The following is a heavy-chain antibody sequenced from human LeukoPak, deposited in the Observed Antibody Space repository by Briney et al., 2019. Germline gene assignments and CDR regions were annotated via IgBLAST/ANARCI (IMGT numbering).Heavy chain of an antibody. CDR2: INSDGSST. CDR3: ARAVGATFLVGY. V-gene: IGHV3-74*01. J-gene: IGHJ4*02. D-gene: IGHD1-26*01. CDR1: GFTFSSYW. Sequence: GGSLRLSCAASGFTFSSYWMHWVRQAPGKGLVWVSRINSDGSSTSYADSVKGRFTISRDNAKNTLYLQMNSLRAEDTAVYYCARAVGATFLVGYWGQGTLVTVSS.